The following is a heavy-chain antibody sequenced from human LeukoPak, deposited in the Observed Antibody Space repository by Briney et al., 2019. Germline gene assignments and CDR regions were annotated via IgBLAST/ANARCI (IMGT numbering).Heavy chain of an antibody. Sequence: GGSLRLSCAASGFTFSSYTMSWVRQAPGKGLEWVSAISGSGGSTYYADSVKGRFTISRDNSKNTLYLQMDSLRAEDMAVYYCAKSILLTTFDSWGQGTLVTVSS. CDR1: GFTFSSYT. CDR2: ISGSGGST. J-gene: IGHJ4*02. V-gene: IGHV3-23*01. CDR3: AKSILLTTFDS. D-gene: IGHD4-11*01.